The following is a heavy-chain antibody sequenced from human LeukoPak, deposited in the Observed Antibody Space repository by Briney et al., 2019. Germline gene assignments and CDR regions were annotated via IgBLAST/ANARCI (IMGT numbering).Heavy chain of an antibody. D-gene: IGHD6-13*01. CDR2: ISYDGSNK. Sequence: GGSLRLSCAASGFTFSSYAMHWVRQAPGKGLEWVAVISYDGSNKYYADTVKGRFTISRDNSKNTLYLQVNSLRAEDTAVYYCARDRDSSSWSRGYFDYWGQGTLVTVSS. J-gene: IGHJ4*02. CDR1: GFTFSSYA. V-gene: IGHV3-30*04. CDR3: ARDRDSSSWSRGYFDY.